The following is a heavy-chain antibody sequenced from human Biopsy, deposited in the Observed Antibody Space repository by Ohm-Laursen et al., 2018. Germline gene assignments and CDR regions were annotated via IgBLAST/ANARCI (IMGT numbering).Heavy chain of an antibody. V-gene: IGHV3-9*01. CDR3: ARDRGQNYYDSTGYYNGMDV. J-gene: IGHJ6*02. Sequence: SLRLSCSASGFRFDDYAMHWVRQRPGKGLEWVSGISWTSRNVGYADSVKGRFTITRDNAKKSLYLQMNSLRPEDTALYYCARDRGQNYYDSTGYYNGMDVWGQGTTVTVSS. CDR1: GFRFDDYA. CDR2: ISWTSRNV. D-gene: IGHD3-22*01.